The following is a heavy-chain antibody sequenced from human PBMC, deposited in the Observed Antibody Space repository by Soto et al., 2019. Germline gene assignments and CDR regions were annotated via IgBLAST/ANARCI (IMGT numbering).Heavy chain of an antibody. CDR1: GGSLSSGGYY. CDR2: IYYIGST. D-gene: IGHD2-21*02. CDR3: ARVCGGDCHNGMDV. Sequence: QVQLQESGPGLVKPSQTLSLTCTVSGGSLSSGGYYWSWISQHPGNGLEWIGYIYYIGSTYYIPSLKSRVTISVDTSKNHISLKLCSLTCADTDVYYCARVCGGDCHNGMDVWGQGTTVTVSS. V-gene: IGHV4-31*03. J-gene: IGHJ6*02.